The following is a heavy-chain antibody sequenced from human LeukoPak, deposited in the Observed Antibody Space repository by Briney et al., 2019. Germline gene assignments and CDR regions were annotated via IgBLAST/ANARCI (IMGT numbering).Heavy chain of an antibody. Sequence: SQTLSLTRTVSGGSISTSNYFWSWIRQSPGKGLEWIGYIHYTGSAHYSSLKSRVSITVDTSKNQFSLHMTSVTDADTAVYYCAREVNEVSDSDAFDIWGQGTMVTVSS. CDR3: AREVNEVSDSDAFDI. J-gene: IGHJ3*02. CDR1: GGSISTSNYF. V-gene: IGHV4-30-4*01. CDR2: IHYTGSA. D-gene: IGHD3-22*01.